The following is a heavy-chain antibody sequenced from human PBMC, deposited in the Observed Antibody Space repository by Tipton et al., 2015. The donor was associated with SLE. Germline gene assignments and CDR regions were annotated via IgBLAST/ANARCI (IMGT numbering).Heavy chain of an antibody. Sequence: TLSLTCTVSGGSMSSSNYCWGWIRQPPGKGLEWIGSIYYSGSTDYNASLKSRVTISSDMSQNQFSLKLTSVTAADTAVYYCARATSTLWYFDYWGQGTLVTVSS. J-gene: IGHJ4*02. D-gene: IGHD2-21*01. V-gene: IGHV4-39*07. CDR2: IYYSGST. CDR1: GGSMSSSNYC. CDR3: ARATSTLWYFDY.